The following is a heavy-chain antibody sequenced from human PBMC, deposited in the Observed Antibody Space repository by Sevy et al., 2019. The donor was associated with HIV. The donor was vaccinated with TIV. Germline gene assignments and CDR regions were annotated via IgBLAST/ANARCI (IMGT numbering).Heavy chain of an antibody. J-gene: IGHJ4*02. CDR1: GFTFSSYG. D-gene: IGHD4-17*01. Sequence: GGSLRLSCAASGFTFSSYGMHWVRQAPGKGLEWVALIWFDGSNTSYADSVKGRFTISRDIANNTLHLQMNSLRGEDTAIYYCAIDLKFYDSGDYGPAFMPDYWGQGTLVTVSS. CDR2: IWFDGSNT. CDR3: AIDLKFYDSGDYGPAFMPDY. V-gene: IGHV3-33*01.